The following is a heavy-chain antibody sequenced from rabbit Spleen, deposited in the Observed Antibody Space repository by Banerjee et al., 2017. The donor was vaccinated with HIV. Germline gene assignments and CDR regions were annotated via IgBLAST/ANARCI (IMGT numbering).Heavy chain of an antibody. CDR1: GFDFSSYG. D-gene: IGHD4-1*01. CDR3: ARDRGSGWDDAFDP. Sequence: QDQLVESGGGLVQPGGSLKLSCKASGFDFSSYGMSWVRQAPGKGLEWIGYIDPIFGTTYYASWVNGRFTISSDNAQNTVDLQLNSLTAADTATYFCARDRGSGWDDAFDPWGQGTLVTVS. V-gene: IGHV1S8*01. J-gene: IGHJ2*01. CDR2: IDPIFGTT.